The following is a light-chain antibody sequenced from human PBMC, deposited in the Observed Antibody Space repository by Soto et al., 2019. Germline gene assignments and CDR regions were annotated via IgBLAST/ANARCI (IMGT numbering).Light chain of an antibody. Sequence: QSVLTQPPSVSAAPGQMVTISCSGSSSNIGNNYVSWYQQLPGTAPKVLIYDNNERPSGIPDRFSGSKSGTSATLGITGLQTGDEADYYCGTWDSSLSAYVFGTGTKVTVL. CDR2: DNN. V-gene: IGLV1-51*01. CDR1: SSNIGNNY. J-gene: IGLJ1*01. CDR3: GTWDSSLSAYV.